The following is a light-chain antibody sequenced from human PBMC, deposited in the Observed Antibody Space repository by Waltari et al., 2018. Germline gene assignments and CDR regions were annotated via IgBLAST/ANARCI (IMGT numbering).Light chain of an antibody. V-gene: IGKV4-1*01. CDR2: WAS. CDR3: QQYYSTPFT. CDR1: QSVLYSPNNYNY. J-gene: IGKJ3*01. Sequence: DIVMTQSPDSLAVSLGERATINCKSSQSVLYSPNNYNYLAWYQQKPGQPPNLLIYWASTRESGVPDRFSGSGSGTDFTLTISSLQAEDVAVYYCQQYYSTPFTFGPGTKVEIK.